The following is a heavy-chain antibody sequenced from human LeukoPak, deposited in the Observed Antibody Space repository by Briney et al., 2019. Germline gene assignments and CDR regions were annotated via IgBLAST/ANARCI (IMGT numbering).Heavy chain of an antibody. CDR3: ARPVRGTTMVPYFDY. J-gene: IGHJ4*02. Sequence: ASVKVSCKASGYTFIDYYMHWVRQAPGQGLEWMGWIHPNSGGTYYAQKFQGRVTMTRDTSISTAYMELSGLRSDDTAIYYCARPVRGTTMVPYFDYWGQGTLVTVSS. V-gene: IGHV1-2*02. CDR2: IHPNSGGT. D-gene: IGHD4-17*01. CDR1: GYTFIDYY.